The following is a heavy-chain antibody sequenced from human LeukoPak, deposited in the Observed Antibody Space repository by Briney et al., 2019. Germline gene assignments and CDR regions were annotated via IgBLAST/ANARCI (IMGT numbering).Heavy chain of an antibody. CDR3: ARVYNWNPAGAFDI. D-gene: IGHD1-1*01. Sequence: SQTLSLTCAIPGDSVSSNIASWNWIRQSPSRGLEWLGRTYYRSKWYNDYAVSVKSRITINPDTSKNQFSLQLNSVTPEDTAVYYCARVYNWNPAGAFDIWGQGTVVTVSS. CDR2: TYYRSKWYN. CDR1: GDSVSSNIAS. V-gene: IGHV6-1*01. J-gene: IGHJ3*02.